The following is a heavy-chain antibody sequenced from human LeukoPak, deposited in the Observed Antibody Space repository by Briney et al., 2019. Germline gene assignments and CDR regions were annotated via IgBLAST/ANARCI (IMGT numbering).Heavy chain of an antibody. CDR2: IYYSGST. CDR1: GRYLNRCCYH. J-gene: IGHJ3*02. V-gene: IGHV4-31*03. Sequence: LSLLCSVSGRYLNRCCYHWRWIPPHRGKGVEWIGYIYYSGSTYYNPSLKSRVTISVDTSKNQFSLKLSSVTAADTAVYYCARDFKGAFDIWGQGTMVTVSS. CDR3: ARDFKGAFDI.